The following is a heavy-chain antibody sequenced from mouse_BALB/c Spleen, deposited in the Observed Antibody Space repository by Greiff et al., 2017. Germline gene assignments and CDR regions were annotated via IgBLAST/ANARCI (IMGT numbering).Heavy chain of an antibody. CDR3: ARSEAYDYGFAY. Sequence: QVQLQQSGAELMKPGASVKISCKATGYTFSSYWIEWVKQRPGHGLEWIGEILPGSGSTNYNEKFKGKATFTADTSSNTAYMQLSSLTSEDSAVYYCARSEAYDYGFAYWGQGTLVTVSA. V-gene: IGHV1-9*01. CDR1: GYTFSSYW. D-gene: IGHD2-4*01. J-gene: IGHJ3*01. CDR2: ILPGSGST.